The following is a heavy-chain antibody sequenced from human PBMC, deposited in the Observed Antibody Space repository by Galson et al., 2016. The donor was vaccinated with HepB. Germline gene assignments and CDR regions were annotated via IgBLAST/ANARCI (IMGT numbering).Heavy chain of an antibody. Sequence: SLRLSCAASAFTFSNYGMHWVRQAPGKGLEWVAGIWTDGSNKYYGDSVKGRFTISRDNSKNTLYLQMNSLRAADTAVYYCAKSKGGVWSYHFDYWGQRTLVTVSS. CDR1: AFTFSNYG. CDR3: AKSKGGVWSYHFDY. J-gene: IGHJ4*02. V-gene: IGHV3-33*06. D-gene: IGHD6-19*01. CDR2: IWTDGSNK.